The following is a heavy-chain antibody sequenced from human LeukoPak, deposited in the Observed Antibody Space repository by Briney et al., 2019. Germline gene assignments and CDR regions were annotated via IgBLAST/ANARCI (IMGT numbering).Heavy chain of an antibody. J-gene: IGHJ3*02. CDR2: ISGYNYKT. Sequence: ASVKVSCKAFGYTLSSYGISWLRQAPGQGLEWIGWISGYNYKTKYAQTFQGRVAMTMDTSTKTVSMELRILRSDDTAVYYCARDHEGSPFWRDAFDIWGQGTMVTVSS. D-gene: IGHD3-3*01. CDR1: GYTLSSYG. V-gene: IGHV1-18*04. CDR3: ARDHEGSPFWRDAFDI.